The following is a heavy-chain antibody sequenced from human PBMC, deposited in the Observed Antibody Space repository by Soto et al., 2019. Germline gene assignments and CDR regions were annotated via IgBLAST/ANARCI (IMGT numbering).Heavy chain of an antibody. J-gene: IGHJ1*01. CDR1: VFTFSNYG. V-gene: IGHV3-23*01. CDR3: AKDSPVGVPLLRDLHD. Sequence: WWSLRLSCAASVFTFSNYGMSWFRQAPGKGLEWVSVISGSGGSTYYADSVKGRFTLSRDNSKNTVYLQMNSLRAEDTAVYYCAKDSPVGVPLLRDLHDWGQGTLVTVSS. CDR2: ISGSGGST. D-gene: IGHD2-15*01.